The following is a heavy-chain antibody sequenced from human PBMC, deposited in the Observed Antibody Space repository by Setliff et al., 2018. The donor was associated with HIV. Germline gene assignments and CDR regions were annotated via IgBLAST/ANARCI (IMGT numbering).Heavy chain of an antibody. CDR1: GGSITNHY. CDR2: IYGSGIT. CDR3: ARDEGRATGSWWDQSASWYLDY. V-gene: IGHV4-4*07. Sequence: SETLSLTCTVSGGSITNHYWSWIRQPAGKGLEWIGRIYGSGITSYNPSLQRPVTMSVDTSKNQFSLRLNFVTAADTAVYFCARDEGRATGSWWDQSASWYLDYWGHGILVTVSS. J-gene: IGHJ4*01. D-gene: IGHD6-13*01.